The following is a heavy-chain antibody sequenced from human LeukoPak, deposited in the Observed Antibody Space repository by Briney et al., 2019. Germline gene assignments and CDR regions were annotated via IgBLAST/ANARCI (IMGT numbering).Heavy chain of an antibody. CDR1: GFTFNDYY. Sequence: GGSLRLSCAASGFTFNDYYINWIRQAPGKGLEWVSYISSSGLTTVYADSVKGRFTITRDNAHNFMSLQMNSLRPEDTAVYYCARDTNNGLDVWGRGATVTVSS. V-gene: IGHV3-11*01. D-gene: IGHD1-14*01. CDR2: ISSSGLTT. CDR3: ARDTNNGLDV. J-gene: IGHJ6*02.